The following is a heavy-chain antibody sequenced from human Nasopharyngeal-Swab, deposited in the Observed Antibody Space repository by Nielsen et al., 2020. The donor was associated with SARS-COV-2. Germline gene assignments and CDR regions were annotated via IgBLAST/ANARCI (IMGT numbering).Heavy chain of an antibody. J-gene: IGHJ6*03. CDR2: IYHSGST. D-gene: IGHD2-2*01. CDR3: ARGGPYCSSTSCYYYYMDV. V-gene: IGHV4-4*02. Sequence: WIRQPPGKGLEWIGEIYHSGSTNYNPSLKSRVTISVDKSKNQFSLKLSSVTAADTAVYYCARGGPYCSSTSCYYYYMDVWGKGTTVTVSS.